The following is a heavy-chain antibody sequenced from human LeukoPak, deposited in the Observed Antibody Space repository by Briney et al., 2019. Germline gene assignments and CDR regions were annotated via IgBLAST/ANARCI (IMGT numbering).Heavy chain of an antibody. CDR3: TRAPEKYDILTGYYTYYGMDV. Sequence: GGSLRLSCSASGLAFSNYAMHWVRQASGKGLEYVSAISANGDSTYYADSVKDRFTISRDNSKNTLYLQMSSLRAEDTAVYYCTRAPEKYDILTGYYTYYGMDVWGQGTTVTVSS. D-gene: IGHD3-9*01. CDR2: ISANGDST. CDR1: GLAFSNYA. J-gene: IGHJ6*02. V-gene: IGHV3-64*04.